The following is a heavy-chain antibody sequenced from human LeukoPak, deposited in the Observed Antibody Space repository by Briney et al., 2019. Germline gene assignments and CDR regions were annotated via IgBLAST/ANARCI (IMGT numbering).Heavy chain of an antibody. CDR3: AKDRRRYYYDSSGPADYFDY. D-gene: IGHD3-22*01. Sequence: GGSLRLSCAASGFTFSSYGMHWVRQALGKGLEWVAVISYDGSNKYYADSVKGRFTISRDNSKNTLYLQMNSLRAEDTAVYYCAKDRRRYYYDSSGPADYFDYWGQGTLVTVSS. CDR2: ISYDGSNK. V-gene: IGHV3-30*18. J-gene: IGHJ4*02. CDR1: GFTFSSYG.